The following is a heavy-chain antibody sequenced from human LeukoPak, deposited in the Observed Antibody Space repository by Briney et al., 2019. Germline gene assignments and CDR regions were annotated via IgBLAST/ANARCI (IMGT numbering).Heavy chain of an antibody. Sequence: TGGSLRLSCAASGFTFSSYAMNWVRQAPGKGLEWVSVIRGGGGTTYYADSVKGRFTISRDNSKNTLYLQMNSLRAEDMAVYYCANGNRCTSPNCLGYYYFYMDVWGKGTTVTVSS. CDR3: ANGNRCTSPNCLGYYYFYMDV. CDR1: GFTFSSYA. CDR2: IRGGGGTT. D-gene: IGHD2-8*01. J-gene: IGHJ6*03. V-gene: IGHV3-23*01.